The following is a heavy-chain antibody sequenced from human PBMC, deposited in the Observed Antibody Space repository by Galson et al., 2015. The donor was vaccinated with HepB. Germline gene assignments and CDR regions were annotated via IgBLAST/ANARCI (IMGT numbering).Heavy chain of an antibody. V-gene: IGHV4-39*01. Sequence: ETLSLTCTVSGGSISSSSYYWGWIRQPPGKGLEWIGSIYYSGSTYYNPSLKSRVTISVDTSKNQFSLKLSSVTAADTAVYYCARINGSSWYYFDYWGQGTLVTVSS. CDR2: IYYSGST. J-gene: IGHJ4*02. CDR1: GGSISSSSYY. D-gene: IGHD6-13*01. CDR3: ARINGSSWYYFDY.